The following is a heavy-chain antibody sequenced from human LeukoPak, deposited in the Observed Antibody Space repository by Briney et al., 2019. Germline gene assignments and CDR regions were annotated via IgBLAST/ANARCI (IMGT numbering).Heavy chain of an antibody. Sequence: QPGRSLRLSCAASGFTFDDYAMHWVRQAPGKGLEGVSGISWNSGSIGYADSVKGRFTISRDNAKNSLYLQMNSLRAEDMALYYCAKDWGYDSSGLDYWGQGTLVTVSS. CDR2: ISWNSGSI. CDR3: AKDWGYDSSGLDY. CDR1: GFTFDDYA. J-gene: IGHJ4*02. V-gene: IGHV3-9*03. D-gene: IGHD3-22*01.